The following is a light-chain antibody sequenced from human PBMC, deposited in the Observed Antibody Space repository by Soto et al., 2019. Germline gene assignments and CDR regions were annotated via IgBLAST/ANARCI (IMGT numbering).Light chain of an antibody. CDR3: SSYTSSRTLV. CDR1: SSDFDNYNKR. CDR2: EVS. Sequence: QSVLTQPPSVAGSPGQSVTISCTGTSSDFDNYNKRVSWYQQPPGTAPKLIIYEVSTRPSGVPDRFSGSKSGNTASLTISGLQAEDEADYYCSSYTSSRTLVFGGGTKLTVL. V-gene: IGLV2-18*02. J-gene: IGLJ2*01.